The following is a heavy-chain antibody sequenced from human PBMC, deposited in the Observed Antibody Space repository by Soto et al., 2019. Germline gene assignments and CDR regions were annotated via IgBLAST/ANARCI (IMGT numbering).Heavy chain of an antibody. Sequence: GGSLRLSCAASGFTFSSYAMSWVRQAPGKGLEWVSAISGSGGSTYYADSVKGRFTISRDNAKNSLYLQMNSLRAEDTAVYYCARGDSGPDDAFDIWGQGTMVTVSS. J-gene: IGHJ3*02. CDR2: ISGSGGST. D-gene: IGHD1-26*01. CDR1: GFTFSSYA. V-gene: IGHV3-23*01. CDR3: ARGDSGPDDAFDI.